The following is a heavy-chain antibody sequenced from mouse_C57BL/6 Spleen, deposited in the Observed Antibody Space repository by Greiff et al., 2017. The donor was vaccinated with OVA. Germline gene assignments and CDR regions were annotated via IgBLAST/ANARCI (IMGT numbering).Heavy chain of an antibody. J-gene: IGHJ4*01. D-gene: IGHD2-3*01. V-gene: IGHV5-17*01. Sequence: EVQVVESGGGLVKPGGSLTLSCAASGFTFSDYGMHWVRQAPEKGLEWVAYISSGGSTIYYEDTVKGRFTISSDNAKNTLFLQMTSLRSEDTAMYYCARGPYDYDMDYWGQGTSVTVSS. CDR1: GFTFSDYG. CDR3: ARGPYDYDMDY. CDR2: ISSGGSTI.